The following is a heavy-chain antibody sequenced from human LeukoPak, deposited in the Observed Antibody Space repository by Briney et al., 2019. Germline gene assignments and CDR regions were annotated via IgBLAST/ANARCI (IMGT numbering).Heavy chain of an antibody. D-gene: IGHD4-23*01. CDR1: GGSFSSFG. CDR3: ARANGGDSGDALDI. CDR2: IVPFLDIT. V-gene: IGHV1-69*04. Sequence: SVKVSCKVSGGSFSSFGISWVRQAPGQGLEWMGRIVPFLDITNYAQKFQGRVTITADKSTNTVYMELSSLRSQDTAVYYCARANGGDSGDALDIWGQGTMVTVSS. J-gene: IGHJ3*02.